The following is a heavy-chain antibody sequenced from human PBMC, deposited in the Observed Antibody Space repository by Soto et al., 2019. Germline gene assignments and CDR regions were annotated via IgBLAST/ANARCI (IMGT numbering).Heavy chain of an antibody. D-gene: IGHD3-22*01. Sequence: QVQLVESGGGVVQPGRSLRLSCAAAGFTFTDYALHWVRQSPGKGLEWVAVISYDGGKKYYADSVKGRFTSSRDNSKNTVYLRMNSLRVEDTAVYYCARDTYLDSSGPTYYYYYGIDVWGQGTTVTVSS. CDR1: GFTFTDYA. V-gene: IGHV3-30-3*01. J-gene: IGHJ6*02. CDR2: ISYDGGKK. CDR3: ARDTYLDSSGPTYYYYYGIDV.